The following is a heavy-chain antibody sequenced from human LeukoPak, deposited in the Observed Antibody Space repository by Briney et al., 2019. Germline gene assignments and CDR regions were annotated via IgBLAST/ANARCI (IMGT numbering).Heavy chain of an antibody. CDR1: GASISSYY. Sequence: NPSETLSLTCTVSGASISSYYWSWIRQPPGKGLEWIGYIYYSGSTNYNPPLKSRVTISVDTSKNQFSLKLSSVTAADTAVYYCARRQGGSLDYYYYGMDVWGQGTTVTVSS. CDR2: IYYSGST. V-gene: IGHV4-59*08. D-gene: IGHD3-16*01. CDR3: ARRQGGSLDYYYYGMDV. J-gene: IGHJ6*02.